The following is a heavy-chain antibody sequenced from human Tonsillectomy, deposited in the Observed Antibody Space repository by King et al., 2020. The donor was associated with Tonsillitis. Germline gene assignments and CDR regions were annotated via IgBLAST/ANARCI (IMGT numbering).Heavy chain of an antibody. CDR3: ASASGYIAASGFSIQRNWYFDL. D-gene: IGHD6-13*01. Sequence: VQLQESGPVLVKPSETLSLTCTVSGGSISSFYWSWIRQPPGKGLEWIGYIYYSGSTNYNPSFKSRVTISVDTSKNQFSLKLSSVTAADTAVYYCASASGYIAASGFSIQRNWYFDLWGRGTLVTVSS. J-gene: IGHJ2*01. V-gene: IGHV4-59*01. CDR1: GGSISSFY. CDR2: IYYSGST.